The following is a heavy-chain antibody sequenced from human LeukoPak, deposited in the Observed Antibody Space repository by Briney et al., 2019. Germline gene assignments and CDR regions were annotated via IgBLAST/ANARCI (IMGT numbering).Heavy chain of an antibody. CDR2: VFYNGNT. CDR1: GGSLSSGEYY. J-gene: IGHJ2*01. Sequence: SQTLSLACSVSGGSLSSGEYYWTWIRQPPGKGLEWIGHVFYNGNTYFNPSLKSRVTISVDTSKNQFSLKLSSVTAADTAVYYCARASSSIYDSSGLGYFDLWGRGTLVVVSS. CDR3: ARASSSIYDSSGLGYFDL. V-gene: IGHV4-30-4*01. D-gene: IGHD3-22*01.